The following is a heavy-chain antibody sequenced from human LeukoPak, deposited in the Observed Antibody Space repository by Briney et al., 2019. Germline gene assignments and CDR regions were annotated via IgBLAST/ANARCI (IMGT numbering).Heavy chain of an antibody. D-gene: IGHD3-10*01. CDR2: VNHSGST. J-gene: IGHJ4*02. CDR3: ARGHITMVRGVIHDY. V-gene: IGHV4-34*01. CDR1: GGPFSGYY. Sequence: SETLSLTCAVYGGPFSGYYWSWIRQPPGKGLEWIGEVNHSGSTNYNPSLKSRVTISVDTSKNQFSLKLSSVTAADTAVYYCARGHITMVRGVIHDYWGQGTLVTVSS.